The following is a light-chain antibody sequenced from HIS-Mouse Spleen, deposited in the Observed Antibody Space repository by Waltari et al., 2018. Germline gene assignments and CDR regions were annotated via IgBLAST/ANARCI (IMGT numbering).Light chain of an antibody. Sequence: QSALTQPASVSGSPGQSVTISCTGTSSDVGRYNLVSWYQQQPGKAPKLMIYEGSKRPSGVSNRFSGSKSGNTASLTISGLQAEDEADYYCCSYAGSSTWVFGGGTKLTVL. CDR1: SSDVGRYNL. CDR3: CSYAGSSTWV. J-gene: IGLJ3*02. CDR2: EGS. V-gene: IGLV2-23*01.